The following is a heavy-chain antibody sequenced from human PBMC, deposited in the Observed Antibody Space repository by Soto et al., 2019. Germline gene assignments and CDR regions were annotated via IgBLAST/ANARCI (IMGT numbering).Heavy chain of an antibody. CDR1: GGSISSGDYY. J-gene: IGHJ5*01. Sequence: SETLSLTCTVSGGSISSGDYYWSWIRQPPGKGLEWIGYIYYSGSTYYNPSLKSRVTISVDTSKNQFSLKLSSVTAADTAVYFCARGRYCLTGRCFPNWFDSWGQGALVTVSS. D-gene: IGHD7-27*01. CDR3: ARGRYCLTGRCFPNWFDS. CDR2: IYYSGST. V-gene: IGHV4-30-4*01.